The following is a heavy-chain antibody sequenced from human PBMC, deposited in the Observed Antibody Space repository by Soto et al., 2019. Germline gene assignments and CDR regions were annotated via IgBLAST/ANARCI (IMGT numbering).Heavy chain of an antibody. CDR1: GFTFSLYA. Sequence: EEQLLESGGGLVQPGGSLRLSCAASGFTFSLYAMTWVRHTPGKGLEWVASISGTGERTYYADSVKGRFIISKDNSKNTVFLQMNSLRAEDTAEYYCAKGDWLYDNYYGMEVWGQVTSVTVSS. CDR3: AKGDWLYDNYYGMEV. CDR2: ISGTGERT. J-gene: IGHJ6*02. D-gene: IGHD3-9*01. V-gene: IGHV3-23*01.